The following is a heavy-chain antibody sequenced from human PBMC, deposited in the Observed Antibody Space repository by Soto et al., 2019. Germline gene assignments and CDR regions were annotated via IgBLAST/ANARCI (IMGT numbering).Heavy chain of an antibody. J-gene: IGHJ5*02. Sequence: SETLSLTCAVSGGSISSGGYSWNWIRQLPGKGLEWIGSVYYTGTANYNPSLKSRVIISVDTSKNQFSLKLTSVTAADTAVYYCARDKSGGYNWFDPWGQGTLVTVSS. CDR1: GGSISSGGYS. V-gene: IGHV4-61*08. D-gene: IGHD5-12*01. CDR3: ARDKSGGYNWFDP. CDR2: VYYTGTA.